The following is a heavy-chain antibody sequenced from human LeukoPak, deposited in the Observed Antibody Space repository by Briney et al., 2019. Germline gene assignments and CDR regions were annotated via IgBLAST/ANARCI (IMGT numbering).Heavy chain of an antibody. CDR3: ARLPGVAARPYFDY. Sequence: SETLSLTCTVSGGSISSYYWSWIRQPAGKGLEWIGRIYTSGSTNYNPSLKSRVTMSVDTSKNQFSLKLSSVTAADTAVYYCARLPGVAARPYFDYWGQGTLVTVSS. D-gene: IGHD6-6*01. J-gene: IGHJ4*02. CDR1: GGSISSYY. V-gene: IGHV4-4*07. CDR2: IYTSGST.